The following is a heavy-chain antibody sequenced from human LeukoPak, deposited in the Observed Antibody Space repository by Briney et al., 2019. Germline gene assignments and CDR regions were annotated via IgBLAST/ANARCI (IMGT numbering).Heavy chain of an antibody. V-gene: IGHV3-48*01. Sequence: PGGSLRLSCAASGFTFSSFSMNWVRQAPGKGLEWGSYISSSSSTIYYADSVKGRFTVSRDNAKNSLNLQMNSLRAEDTAVYYCARDPWAFSSSSRVYWGQGTLVTVSS. J-gene: IGHJ4*02. CDR3: ARDPWAFSSSSRVY. CDR2: ISSSSSTI. CDR1: GFTFSSFS. D-gene: IGHD6-13*01.